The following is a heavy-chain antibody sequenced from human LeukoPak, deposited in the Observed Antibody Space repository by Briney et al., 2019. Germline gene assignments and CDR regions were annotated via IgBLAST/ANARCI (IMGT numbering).Heavy chain of an antibody. CDR3: ARADRLHGGPYLIGP. CDR1: GYSFTDYY. Sequence: ASVKVSCKTSGYSFTDYYMHWVRQAPGQGLEWMGWINPNSGGTSSAQKVQGRVTMTRDTSISTVYMEVSWLTSDDTAIYYCARADRLHGGPYLIGPWGQGTLVTVSS. V-gene: IGHV1-2*02. CDR2: INPNSGGT. J-gene: IGHJ5*02. D-gene: IGHD2-21*01.